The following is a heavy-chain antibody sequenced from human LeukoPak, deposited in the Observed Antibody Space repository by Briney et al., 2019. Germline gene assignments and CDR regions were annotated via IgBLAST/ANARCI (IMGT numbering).Heavy chain of an antibody. D-gene: IGHD3-3*01. V-gene: IGHV3-48*01. J-gene: IGHJ4*02. CDR3: AREAYYDFWSGYRPLDY. Sequence: PGGSLRLSCAASGFTFSSYSMNWVRQAPGKGLEWVSHISSSSSTIYYADSVKGRFTISRDNAKNSLYLQMNSLRAEDTAVYYCAREAYYDFWSGYRPLDYWGQGTLVTVSS. CDR1: GFTFSSYS. CDR2: ISSSSSTI.